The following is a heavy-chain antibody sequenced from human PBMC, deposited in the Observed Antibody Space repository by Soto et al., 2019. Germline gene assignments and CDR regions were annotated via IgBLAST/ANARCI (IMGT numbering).Heavy chain of an antibody. Sequence: GGSLRLSCAVSGFTFSDYTMNWVRQAPGKGLEWIARTKNKPNNYTTTYAASVKGRFTISRDDSESSLYLQMNNLKTEDTAVYYCAREIRRDYYYYYGMDVWGQGTTVTVSS. CDR1: GFTFSDYT. V-gene: IGHV3-72*01. J-gene: IGHJ6*02. CDR3: AREIRRDYYYYYGMDV. CDR2: TKNKPNNYTT.